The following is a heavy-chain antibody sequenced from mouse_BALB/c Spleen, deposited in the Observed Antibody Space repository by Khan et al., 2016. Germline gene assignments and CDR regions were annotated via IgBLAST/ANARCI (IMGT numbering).Heavy chain of an antibody. V-gene: IGHV3-2*02. CDR2: ITYSGRP. CDR1: GYSITSDYA. CDR3: ARDYYCSSFFDY. D-gene: IGHD1-1*01. J-gene: IGHJ2*01. Sequence: EVQLQESGPGLVKPSQSLSLTCTVTGYSITSDYAWNWIRQFPGNKREWMGYITYSGRPSSNPSIKSRISITRYTAKNQFFLQLNSVTTEDTATYYCARDYYCSSFFDYWGQVTTLTVSS.